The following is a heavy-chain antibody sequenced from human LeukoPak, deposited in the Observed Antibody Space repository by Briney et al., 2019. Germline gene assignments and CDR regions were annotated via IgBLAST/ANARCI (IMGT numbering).Heavy chain of an antibody. D-gene: IGHD6-19*01. V-gene: IGHV3-33*01. CDR2: IWYDGSNK. J-gene: IGHJ4*02. CDR1: GXTFSSYG. Sequence: GRSLRLSCAASGXTFSSYGMHWVRQAPGKGLEWVAVIWYDGSNKYYADSVKGRFTISRDNSKNTLYLQMNSLRAEDTAVYYCAREGSGWLGGYWGQGTLVTVSS. CDR3: AREGSGWLGGY.